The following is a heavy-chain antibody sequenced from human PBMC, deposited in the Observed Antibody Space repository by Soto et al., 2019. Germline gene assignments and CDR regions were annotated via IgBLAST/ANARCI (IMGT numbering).Heavy chain of an antibody. Sequence: GGSLRLSCAAPGFVFSSHWMHWVRQAPGKGLVWVSRISADGSNTNYADSVKGRFTISRDNAKNTLFLQMNSLRAEDTAVYYCARRTDAYNWADYWGQGTLVTVSS. V-gene: IGHV3-74*01. CDR1: GFVFSSHW. CDR3: ARRTDAYNWADY. D-gene: IGHD1-1*01. CDR2: ISADGSNT. J-gene: IGHJ4*02.